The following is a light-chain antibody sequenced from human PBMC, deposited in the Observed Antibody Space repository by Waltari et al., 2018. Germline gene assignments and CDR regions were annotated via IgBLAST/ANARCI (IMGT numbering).Light chain of an antibody. V-gene: IGKV1-9*01. J-gene: IGKJ4*01. CDR1: QGISSY. CDR3: QQLNSYPLT. CDR2: AAS. Sequence: DIQLTQSPSFLSASVADRVTITCRASQGISSYLAWYQQKPGKAPNLLIYAASTLQSGVPSRFSGSGSGTEFTLTISSLQPEDFATYYCQQLNSYPLTFGGGTKVEIK.